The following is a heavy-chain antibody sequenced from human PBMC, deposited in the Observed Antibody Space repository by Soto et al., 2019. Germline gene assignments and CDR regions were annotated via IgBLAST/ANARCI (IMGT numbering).Heavy chain of an antibody. CDR2: ISPMFGAA. J-gene: IGHJ4*02. V-gene: IGHV1-69*19. Sequence: QVQLVQSGAEMKKPGSSVKVSRQSSGGTFNTYAMNWVRQAPGQGPEWMGDISPMFGAANYAPKFQGRVTITADESKGTSYMQLSSLTSEDTALYFCAREVQVHTPDFVYWGQGTLVTVSS. CDR3: AREVQVHTPDFVY. CDR1: GGTFNTYA. D-gene: IGHD3-10*01.